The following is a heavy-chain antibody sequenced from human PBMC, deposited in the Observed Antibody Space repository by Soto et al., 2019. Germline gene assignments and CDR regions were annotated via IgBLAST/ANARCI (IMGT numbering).Heavy chain of an antibody. CDR1: GFSLSTSGVG. CDR2: IYWDDDK. J-gene: IGHJ6*02. CDR3: AHHGYYSYGLDV. Sequence: QITLKESGPTLVKPTQTLTLTCTFSGFSLSTSGVGVGWIRQPPRKALEWLALIYWDDDKRYSPSLKSRLTISQATSKTQVVLTMTNMDPVDTATYYCAHHGYYSYGLDVWGQGTTVTVSS. V-gene: IGHV2-5*02.